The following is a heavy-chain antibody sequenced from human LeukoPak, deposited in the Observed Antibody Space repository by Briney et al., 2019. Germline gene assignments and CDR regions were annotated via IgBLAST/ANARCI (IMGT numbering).Heavy chain of an antibody. CDR1: GFTFSGNH. Sequence: PGGSLRLSCVVSGFTFSGNHMNWVRQAPGKGLEWVAIIYSDGDTYYSDSVKDRFTISRDNSKNTLYPQTNSLKPEDTGVYYCVRDTRDGYGHFDYWGQGTLVTVSS. D-gene: IGHD5-24*01. CDR3: VRDTRDGYGHFDY. J-gene: IGHJ4*02. CDR2: IYSDGDT. V-gene: IGHV3-66*02.